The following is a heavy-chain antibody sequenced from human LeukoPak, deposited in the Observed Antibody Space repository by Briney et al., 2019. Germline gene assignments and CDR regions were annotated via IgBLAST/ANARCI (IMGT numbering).Heavy chain of an antibody. D-gene: IGHD3-9*01. CDR3: ARGYYDILTGYFDY. CDR2: IEQDGSEK. V-gene: IGHV3-7*01. J-gene: IGHJ4*02. CDR1: GFTFSSYW. Sequence: GGSLRLSCAASGFTFSSYWMNWVRQAPGKGLEWVANIEQDGSEKYYVDSVKGRFTISRDNAKNSLSLQMNSLRAEDTAVYYCARGYYDILTGYFDYWGQGTLVTVSS.